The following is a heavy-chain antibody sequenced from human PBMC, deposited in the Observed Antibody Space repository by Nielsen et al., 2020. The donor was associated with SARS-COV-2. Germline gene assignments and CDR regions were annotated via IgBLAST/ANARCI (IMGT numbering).Heavy chain of an antibody. V-gene: IGHV4-34*01. J-gene: IGHJ5*02. CDR1: GGSFSGYY. CDR2: INHSGST. D-gene: IGHD2-2*01. Sequence: SETLSLTYAVYGGSFSGYYWSWIRQPPGKGLEWIGEINHSGSTNYNPSLKSRVTISVDTSKNQFSLKLSSVTAADTAVYYCARGKGQYQLPGRNWFDPWGQGTLVTVSS. CDR3: ARGKGQYQLPGRNWFDP.